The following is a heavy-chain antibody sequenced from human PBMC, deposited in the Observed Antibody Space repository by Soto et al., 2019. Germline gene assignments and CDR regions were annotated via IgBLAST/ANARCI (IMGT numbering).Heavy chain of an antibody. CDR3: ARVSRQQLVVDY. CDR1: GGSISSYY. V-gene: IGHV4-59*01. Sequence: SETLSLTCTVSGGSISSYYWSWIRQPPGKGLEWIGYIYYSGSTNYNPSLKSRVTISVDTSKNQFSLKLSSVTAADTAVYYCARVSRQQLVVDYWGQGTLVTVSS. J-gene: IGHJ4*02. CDR2: IYYSGST. D-gene: IGHD6-13*01.